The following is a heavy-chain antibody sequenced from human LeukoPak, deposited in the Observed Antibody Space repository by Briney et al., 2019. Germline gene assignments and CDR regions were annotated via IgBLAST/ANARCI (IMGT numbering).Heavy chain of an antibody. CDR2: IYYSGST. CDR1: GGSICSYY. CDR3: ARMVPDASGYDLWYFDL. J-gene: IGHJ2*01. D-gene: IGHD5-12*01. Sequence: SETLSLTCTVSGGSICSYYWSWIRQPPGKGLEWIGYIYYSGSTNYNPSLKSRVTISVDTSKNQFSLKLSSVTAADTAVYYCARMVPDASGYDLWYFDLWGRGTLVTVSS. V-gene: IGHV4-59*01.